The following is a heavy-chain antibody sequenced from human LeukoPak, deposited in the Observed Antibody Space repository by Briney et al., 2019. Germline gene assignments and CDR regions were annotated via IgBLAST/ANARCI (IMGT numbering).Heavy chain of an antibody. Sequence: GRSLRLSCAASGFTFSSYGMHWVRQAPGKGLEWVAVISYDGSNKYYADSVKGRFTISRDNSKNTLYLQMNSLRAEDTAVYYCAKDRDADYGDFSYYYYGMDVWGQGTTVTVSS. V-gene: IGHV3-30*18. CDR3: AKDRDADYGDFSYYYYGMDV. D-gene: IGHD4-17*01. CDR1: GFTFSSYG. CDR2: ISYDGSNK. J-gene: IGHJ6*02.